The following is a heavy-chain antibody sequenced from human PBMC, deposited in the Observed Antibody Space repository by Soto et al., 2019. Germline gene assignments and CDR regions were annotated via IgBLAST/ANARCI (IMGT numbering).Heavy chain of an antibody. D-gene: IGHD2-15*01. J-gene: IGHJ3*02. V-gene: IGHV3-33*01. CDR1: GFTFSSYG. Sequence: PGGSLRLSCAASGFTFSSYGMHWVRQAPGKGLEWVAVIWYDGSNKYYADSVKGRFTISRDNSKNTLYLQMNSLRAEDTAVYYCARPQVGRDAFDIWGQGTMVTVSS. CDR3: ARPQVGRDAFDI. CDR2: IWYDGSNK.